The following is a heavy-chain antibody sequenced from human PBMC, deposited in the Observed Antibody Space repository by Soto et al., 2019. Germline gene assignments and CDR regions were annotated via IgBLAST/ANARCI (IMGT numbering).Heavy chain of an antibody. D-gene: IGHD3-10*01. CDR1: GETFSFYT. J-gene: IGHJ4*02. Sequence: SVKVSCKASGETFSFYTINGVRQDPGLGLEWMGRVNPIVSMSNYAQKFQGRVTITADKSTNTAYMQLSSLRSEDTAIYYCAASYGSGYRAFDYWGQGALVTVSS. CDR3: AASYGSGYRAFDY. V-gene: IGHV1-69*02. CDR2: VNPIVSMS.